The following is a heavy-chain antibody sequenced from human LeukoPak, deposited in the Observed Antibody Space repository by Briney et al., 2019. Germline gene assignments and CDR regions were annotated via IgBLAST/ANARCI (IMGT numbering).Heavy chain of an antibody. D-gene: IGHD6-13*01. J-gene: IGHJ4*02. CDR2: IYYTGTS. Sequence: SETLSLTCTVSGGSISSHYWSWIRQPPGKGLEWIAYIYYTGTSNYNPSLNSRVTISVDTSKNQFSLRLSSVTTADTAVYYCARASISIAGPFDYWGQGTLVTVSS. V-gene: IGHV4-59*11. CDR3: ARASISIAGPFDY. CDR1: GGSISSHY.